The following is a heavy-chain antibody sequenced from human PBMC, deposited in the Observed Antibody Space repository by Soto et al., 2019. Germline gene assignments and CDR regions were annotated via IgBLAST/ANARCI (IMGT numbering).Heavy chain of an antibody. V-gene: IGHV1-18*01. D-gene: IGHD3-22*01. CDR2: ISAYNGNT. J-gene: IGHJ4*02. CDR1: GYTFTSYG. Sequence: GASVKVSCKASGYTFTSYGISWVRQAPGQGLEWMGWISAYNGNTNYAQKLQGRVTMTTDTSTSTAYMELRSLRSDDTAVYYCARGASYYYDSSGYYLNPYYFDYWGQGNLVTVSS. CDR3: ARGASYYYDSSGYYLNPYYFDY.